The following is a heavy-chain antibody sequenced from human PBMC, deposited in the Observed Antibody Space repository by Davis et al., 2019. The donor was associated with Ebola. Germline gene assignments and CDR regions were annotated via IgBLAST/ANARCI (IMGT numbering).Heavy chain of an antibody. CDR1: GGSISSYY. CDR3: ARGPTRNIRYFDWLAY. V-gene: IGHV4-59*01. Sequence: SETLSLTCTVSGGSISSYYWSWIRQPPGKGLEWIGYIYYSGNTNYNPSLKSRVTISVDTSKNQFSLKLSSVTAADTAVYYCARGPTRNIRYFDWLAYWGQGTLVTVSS. J-gene: IGHJ4*02. D-gene: IGHD3-9*01. CDR2: IYYSGNT.